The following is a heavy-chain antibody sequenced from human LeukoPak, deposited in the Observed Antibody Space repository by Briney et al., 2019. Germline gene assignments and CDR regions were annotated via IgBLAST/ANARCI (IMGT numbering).Heavy chain of an antibody. CDR1: GYTFTSYD. D-gene: IGHD2-2*02. CDR2: MNPYNGNT. J-gene: IGHJ4*02. V-gene: IGHV1-18*01. CDR3: ARDRKGHCSGTTCYMTFDY. Sequence: GASVKVSCEASGYTFTSYDINWVRQAAEQGLEWMGWMNPYNGNTNYAQKLQGRVTMTTDTSTSTAYMELRSLRSDDTAVYYCARDRKGHCSGTTCYMTFDYWGQGTLVTVSS.